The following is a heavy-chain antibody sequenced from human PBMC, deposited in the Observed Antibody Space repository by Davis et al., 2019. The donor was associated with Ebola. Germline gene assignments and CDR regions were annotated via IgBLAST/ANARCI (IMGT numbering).Heavy chain of an antibody. V-gene: IGHV1-69*04. CDR1: GGTFSSYA. Sequence: SVKVSCKASGGTFSSYAISWVRQAPGQELEWMGRIIPILGIANYAQKFQGRVTITADKSTSTAYMELSSLRSEDTAVYYCARDHGYNFGDAFDIWGQGTMVTVSS. D-gene: IGHD5-24*01. CDR3: ARDHGYNFGDAFDI. CDR2: IIPILGIA. J-gene: IGHJ3*02.